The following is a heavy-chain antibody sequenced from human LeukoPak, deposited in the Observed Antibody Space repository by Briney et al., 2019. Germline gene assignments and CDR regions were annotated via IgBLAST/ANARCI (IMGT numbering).Heavy chain of an antibody. CDR3: ARDRGYSGYENSYFDY. J-gene: IGHJ4*02. CDR1: GFTFSSYS. D-gene: IGHD5-12*01. V-gene: IGHV3-21*04. CDR2: ISSSSSYI. Sequence: GGSLRLSCAASGFTFSSYSMNWVRQAPGKGLEWVSSISSSSSYIYYADSVKGRFTISRDNAKNSLYLQMNSLGAEDTALYYCARDRGYSGYENSYFDYWGQGTLVTVSS.